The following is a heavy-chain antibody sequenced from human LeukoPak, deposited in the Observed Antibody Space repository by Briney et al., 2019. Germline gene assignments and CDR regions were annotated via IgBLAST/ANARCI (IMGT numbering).Heavy chain of an antibody. CDR3: ARHGLSSNWYYFDY. CDR1: GYTFTNYW. CDR2: VYPDDSET. J-gene: IGHJ4*02. D-gene: IGHD6-13*01. Sequence: GESLKISCTVSGYTFTNYWIGWVRQMPGKGLEWMGIVYPDDSETRYSPSFQGQVIISADKSIDTAYLQWSSMKASDTAIYYCARHGLSSNWYYFDYWGQGTPVTVSS. V-gene: IGHV5-51*01.